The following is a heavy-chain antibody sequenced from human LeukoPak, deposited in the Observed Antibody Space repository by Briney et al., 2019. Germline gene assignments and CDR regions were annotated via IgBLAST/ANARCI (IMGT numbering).Heavy chain of an antibody. CDR3: ARGLKTLNWFDP. J-gene: IGHJ5*02. CDR2: INPNSGGT. D-gene: IGHD3-16*01. V-gene: IGHV1-2*02. Sequence: ASVKVSCKASGYTFTGYYMHWVRQAPGQGLEWMGWINPNSGGTNYAQKFQGRVTMTRDTSISTAYMELSRLRSDDTAVCYCARGLKTLNWFDPWGQGTLVTVSS. CDR1: GYTFTGYY.